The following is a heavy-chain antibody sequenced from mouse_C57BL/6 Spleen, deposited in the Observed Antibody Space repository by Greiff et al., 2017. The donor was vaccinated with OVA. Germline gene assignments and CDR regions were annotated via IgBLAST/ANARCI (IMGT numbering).Heavy chain of an antibody. D-gene: IGHD2-10*01. CDR1: GYAFSSSW. J-gene: IGHJ4*01. CDR3: ARSPSYSDAMDY. Sequence: VQLQQSGPELVKPGASVKISCKASGYAFSSSWMNWVKQRPGKGLEWIGRIYPGDGDTNYNGKFKGKATLTADKSSSTAYMQLSSLTSEDSAVYFCARSPSYSDAMDYWGQGTSVTVSS. V-gene: IGHV1-82*01. CDR2: IYPGDGDT.